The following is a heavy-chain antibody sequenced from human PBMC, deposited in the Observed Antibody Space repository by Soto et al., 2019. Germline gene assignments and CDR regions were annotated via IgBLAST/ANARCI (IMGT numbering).Heavy chain of an antibody. V-gene: IGHV3-23*01. CDR3: AKGYSTGWSEGYFDY. J-gene: IGHJ4*02. D-gene: IGHD6-19*01. CDR2: ISGTLST. CDR1: GFTFSTYA. Sequence: GGSLRLSCAASGFTFSTYAMGWVRQAPGKGLEWVSSISGTLSTYYADSVKGQFTISRDNSKNTLYLQINSLRPDDTAVYFCAKGYSTGWSEGYFDYWGQGALVTVSS.